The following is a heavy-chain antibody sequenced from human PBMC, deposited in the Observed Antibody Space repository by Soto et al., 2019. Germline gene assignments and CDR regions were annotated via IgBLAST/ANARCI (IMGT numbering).Heavy chain of an antibody. CDR3: AREGRIAARPLDY. CDR1: GYTFTRYG. J-gene: IGHJ4*02. D-gene: IGHD6-6*01. CDR2: IRAYNGNT. Sequence: QVQLVQSGAEVKKPGASVKVSCKASGYTFTRYGISWVRQAPELGLEWMGWIRAYNGNTNYAQKLQGRVTMTTNTSTSRAYIEKRSLRSDDTAVYYCAREGRIAARPLDYWGQGTPFTISA. V-gene: IGHV1-18*04.